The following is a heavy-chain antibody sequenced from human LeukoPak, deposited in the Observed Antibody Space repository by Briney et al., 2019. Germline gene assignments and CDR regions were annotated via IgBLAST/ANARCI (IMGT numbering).Heavy chain of an antibody. V-gene: IGHV3-11*01. CDR2: ISSSAYTM. CDR3: ARLNGHYSRGVDY. J-gene: IGHJ4*01. CDR1: GFTLSDYH. D-gene: IGHD2-15*01. Sequence: GGSLRLSCEASGFTLSDYHMSWIRQAPGKGLEWVSQISSSAYTMHHANSVRGRFTISRDNAKNSLSLQMNSLRADDTAVYYCARLNGHYSRGVDYWGQGTLVTVSS.